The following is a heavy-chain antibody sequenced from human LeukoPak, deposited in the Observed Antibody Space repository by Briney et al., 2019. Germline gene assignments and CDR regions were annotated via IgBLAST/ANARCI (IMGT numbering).Heavy chain of an antibody. V-gene: IGHV4-59*01. CDR2: IYYSGST. Sequence: SETLSLTCTVSGASISSYNWTWIRQPPGKGLEWIGYIYYSGSTNYNPSLKSRVTISVDTSKNQFSLKLSSVTAADTALYYCARGYSTGHYFDYWGQGTLVTISS. D-gene: IGHD2-8*02. CDR3: ARGYSTGHYFDY. J-gene: IGHJ4*02. CDR1: GASISSYN.